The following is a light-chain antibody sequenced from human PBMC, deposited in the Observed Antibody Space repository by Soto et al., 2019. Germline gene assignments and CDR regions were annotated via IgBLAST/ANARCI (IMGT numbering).Light chain of an antibody. CDR2: DAS. CDR3: QQHISWPLT. Sequence: EIVLTQSPATLSLSPGERATLSCRASQSVTNSLAWYQQEPGQSPRLLVYDASNRATGIPTRFSGSGSGTDFTLTISNLEPEDFAVYYCQQHISWPLTVGGGTEVDIK. CDR1: QSVTNS. V-gene: IGKV3-11*01. J-gene: IGKJ4*02.